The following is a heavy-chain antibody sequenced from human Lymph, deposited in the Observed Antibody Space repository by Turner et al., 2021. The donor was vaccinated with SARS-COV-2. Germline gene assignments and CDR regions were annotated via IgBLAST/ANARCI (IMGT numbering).Heavy chain of an antibody. Sequence: QMQLLQSGPEVKKPGTSVKASCKASAFTFSSSAVPWVRQARGQRLEWIGWIVVGSGNTNYAQKFQERVTITRDMSTSTAYMNLSSMRSEDTAVCYCAAPYCSGGTCSDGFDIWGQVTMVTVSS. V-gene: IGHV1-58*01. CDR3: AAPYCSGGTCSDGFDI. D-gene: IGHD2-15*01. J-gene: IGHJ3*02. CDR2: IVVGSGNT. CDR1: AFTFSSSA.